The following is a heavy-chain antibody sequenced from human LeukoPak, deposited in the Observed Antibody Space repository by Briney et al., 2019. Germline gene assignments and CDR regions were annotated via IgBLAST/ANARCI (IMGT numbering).Heavy chain of an antibody. CDR2: ISSGGDTI. CDR1: GFTFSGYY. CDR3: ARSGWYEKGPSDY. Sequence: GGSLRLSCAASGFTFSGYYMSWIRQAPGKGLEWISYISSGGDTIYYADSVKGRFTISRDNAKNSLSLQMNSLRAEDTAVYYCARSGWYEKGPSDYWGQGTLVTVS. J-gene: IGHJ4*02. D-gene: IGHD6-19*01. V-gene: IGHV3-11*01.